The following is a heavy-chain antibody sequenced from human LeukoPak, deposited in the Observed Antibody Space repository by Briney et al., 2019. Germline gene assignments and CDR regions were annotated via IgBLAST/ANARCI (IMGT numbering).Heavy chain of an antibody. D-gene: IGHD3-10*01. CDR3: AKDKGRTMVRGSFDY. Sequence: PGGSLRLSCAASGFTFSSYSMNWVRQAPGKGLEWVSSISSSSSYIYYADSVKGRFTISRDNAKNSLYLQMNSLRAEDTAIYYCAKDKGRTMVRGSFDYWGQGTLVTVSS. V-gene: IGHV3-21*04. CDR2: ISSSSSYI. J-gene: IGHJ4*02. CDR1: GFTFSSYS.